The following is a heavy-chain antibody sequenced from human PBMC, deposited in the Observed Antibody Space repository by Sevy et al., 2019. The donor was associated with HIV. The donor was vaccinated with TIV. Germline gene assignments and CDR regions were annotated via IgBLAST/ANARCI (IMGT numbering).Heavy chain of an antibody. CDR1: GYTFTSYA. J-gene: IGHJ3*02. D-gene: IGHD3-22*01. V-gene: IGHV1-3*01. Sequence: ASVKVSCKASGYTFTSYAMHWVRQVPGQRLEWMGWINAGNGNTKYSQKFQGRVTITRDTSASTAYMELSSLRSEDTAVYYCARGRERYYYDSSGYWGAFDIWGQGTMVTVSS. CDR2: INAGNGNT. CDR3: ARGRERYYYDSSGYWGAFDI.